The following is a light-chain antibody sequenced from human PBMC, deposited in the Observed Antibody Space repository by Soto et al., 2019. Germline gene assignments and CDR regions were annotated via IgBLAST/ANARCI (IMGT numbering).Light chain of an antibody. CDR1: QGITNW. CDR2: AAS. V-gene: IGKV1-12*01. CDR3: QQRNIWPPVT. J-gene: IGKJ5*01. Sequence: DIQMTQSPSSVSASVGDRVTITCRASQGITNWLAWYQQKPGKAPKLLIYAASGLPSGVPSRFSGSGSGTDFTLTISSLEPEDSAVYYCQQRNIWPPVTFGHGTRLEIK.